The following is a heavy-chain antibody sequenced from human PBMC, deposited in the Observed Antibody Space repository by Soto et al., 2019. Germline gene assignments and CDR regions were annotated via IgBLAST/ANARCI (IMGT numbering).Heavy chain of an antibody. D-gene: IGHD2-15*01. Sequence: EVQLLESGGGLVQPGGSLRLACATPGFTFSSYAMNWVRQAPGKGLEWVSSISGSGGSTYYADSVKGRFTISRDNSKNTRYLEMNSLRAVDTAVYYCAKDLWGGSCYLRYYGMDVWGQGTTVTVSS. J-gene: IGHJ6*02. CDR2: ISGSGGST. V-gene: IGHV3-23*01. CDR1: GFTFSSYA. CDR3: AKDLWGGSCYLRYYGMDV.